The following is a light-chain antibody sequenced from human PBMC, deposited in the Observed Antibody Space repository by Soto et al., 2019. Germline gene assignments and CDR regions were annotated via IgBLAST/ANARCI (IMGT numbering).Light chain of an antibody. CDR3: SSYAGDTSLGV. J-gene: IGLJ3*02. Sequence: QSALTQPASVSGSPGHSITISCTGTNSDIGAYNFVSWYQQHPGKAPKLLIYGVLNRPSGISYRFSGAKSANTASLTISGLQPEDEADYYCSSYAGDTSLGVLGGGTKVTVL. CDR2: GVL. CDR1: NSDIGAYNF. V-gene: IGLV2-14*01.